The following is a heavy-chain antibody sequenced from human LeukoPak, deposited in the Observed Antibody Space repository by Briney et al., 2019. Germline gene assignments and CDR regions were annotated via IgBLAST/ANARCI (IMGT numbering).Heavy chain of an antibody. D-gene: IGHD4-17*01. CDR2: IYSGGST. Sequence: QPGGSLRLSCAASGFTVSSNYMSWVRQAPGKGLEWVSVIYSGGSTYYADSVKGRFTISRDNSKNTLYLEMNSLRAEDTAVYYCAKSGLTTVTLYYFDYWGQGTLVTVSS. V-gene: IGHV3-66*01. CDR3: AKSGLTTVTLYYFDY. J-gene: IGHJ4*02. CDR1: GFTVSSNY.